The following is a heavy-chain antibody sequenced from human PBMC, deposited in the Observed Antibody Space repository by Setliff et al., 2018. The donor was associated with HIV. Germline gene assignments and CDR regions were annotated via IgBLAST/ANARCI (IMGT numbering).Heavy chain of an antibody. CDR1: GGSSSSSSFY. CDR2: IYRSGST. J-gene: IGHJ3*02. CDR3: ARFPLLHKNAFDI. D-gene: IGHD2-15*01. Sequence: SETLSLTCTVSGGSSSSSSFYWGWIRQPPGKGLEWIGNIYRSGSTYYNPSLKSRVTISVDTSKNQFSLKLNSVTAADTAVYYCARFPLLHKNAFDIWGQGTMVTVSS. V-gene: IGHV4-39*07.